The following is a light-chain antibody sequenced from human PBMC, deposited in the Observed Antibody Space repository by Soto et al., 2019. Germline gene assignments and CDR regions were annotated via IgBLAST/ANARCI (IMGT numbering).Light chain of an antibody. CDR3: QHFGTSSWT. J-gene: IGKJ1*01. Sequence: EVVLTQSPGSLSLSPGERATLSCRASQTISSAALAWYQQKPGQAPRLFIYLASTRAPGIPDRFSGGGSGTDFTLNISRLEPEDLAVYHCQHFGTSSWTFGQGTKVEMK. CDR2: LAS. CDR1: QTISSAA. V-gene: IGKV3-20*01.